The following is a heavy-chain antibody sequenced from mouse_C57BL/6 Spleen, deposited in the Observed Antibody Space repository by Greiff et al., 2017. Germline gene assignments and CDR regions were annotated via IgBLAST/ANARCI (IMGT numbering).Heavy chain of an antibody. D-gene: IGHD2-3*01. CDR1: GYTFTSYW. Sequence: QVQLQQPGAELVRPGSSVKLSCKASGYTFTSYWMHWVKQRPIQGLEWIGNIDPSDSETHYNQKFKDKATLTVDKSSRTAYLQLRSLTSEDSAVYYCARDGYYLDDWGQGTTLTVSS. V-gene: IGHV1-52*01. J-gene: IGHJ2*01. CDR2: IDPSDSET. CDR3: ARDGYYLDD.